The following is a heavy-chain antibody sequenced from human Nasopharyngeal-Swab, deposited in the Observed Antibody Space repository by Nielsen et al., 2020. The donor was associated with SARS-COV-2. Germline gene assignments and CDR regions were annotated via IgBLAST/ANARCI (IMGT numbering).Heavy chain of an antibody. Sequence: ASAKVSCKASGYTFTSYGISWVRQAPGQGLEWMGWISAYNGNTNYAQKLQGRVTMTTDTSTSTAYMELRSLRSDDTAVYYCARGYCSSTSCYYFDYWGQGTLVTVSS. D-gene: IGHD2-2*01. CDR2: ISAYNGNT. CDR1: GYTFTSYG. V-gene: IGHV1-18*04. CDR3: ARGYCSSTSCYYFDY. J-gene: IGHJ4*02.